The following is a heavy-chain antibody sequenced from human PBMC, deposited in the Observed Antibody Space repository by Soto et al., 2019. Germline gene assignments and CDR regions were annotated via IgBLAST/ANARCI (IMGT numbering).Heavy chain of an antibody. CDR2: ISHRGTA. V-gene: IGHV4-31*03. D-gene: IGHD5-18*01. J-gene: IGHJ5*02. Sequence: SETLSLTCTVSGGSISSGAYYGGWIRQHPGKGLEWIGYISHRGTAYYTPSLKSRVSLSVDPSKSQFSLNVTSLTAADPAVYYCARVSAIVTRWLDPWAAGTLVTVST. CDR3: ARVSAIVTRWLDP. CDR1: GGSISSGAYY.